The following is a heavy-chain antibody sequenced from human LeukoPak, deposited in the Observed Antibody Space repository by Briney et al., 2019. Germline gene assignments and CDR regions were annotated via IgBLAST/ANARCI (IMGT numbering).Heavy chain of an antibody. CDR1: GFTFSSYG. CDR3: ARDRQYYYDSSGYYDEMLAFDI. V-gene: IGHV3-48*01. J-gene: IGHJ3*02. CDR2: ISSGSSTI. Sequence: GRSLRLSCAASGFTFSSYGMHWVRQAPGKGLEWVSYISSGSSTIYYADSVKGRFTISRDNAKNSLYLQMNSLRAEDTAVYYCARDRQYYYDSSGYYDEMLAFDIWGQGTMVTVSS. D-gene: IGHD3-22*01.